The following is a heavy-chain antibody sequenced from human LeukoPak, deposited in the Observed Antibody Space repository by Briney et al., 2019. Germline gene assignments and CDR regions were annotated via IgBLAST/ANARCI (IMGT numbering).Heavy chain of an antibody. CDR2: IIPIFGTA. D-gene: IGHD3-9*01. Sequence: ASVKVSCKASGGTFSSYAISWVRQAPGQGLEWMGGIIPIFGTANYAQKFQGRVTITADESTSTAYMELRSLRSDDTAVYYCARGRDYDILTGYYHWGQGTLVTVSS. J-gene: IGHJ5*02. CDR3: ARGRDYDILTGYYH. CDR1: GGTFSSYA. V-gene: IGHV1-69*13.